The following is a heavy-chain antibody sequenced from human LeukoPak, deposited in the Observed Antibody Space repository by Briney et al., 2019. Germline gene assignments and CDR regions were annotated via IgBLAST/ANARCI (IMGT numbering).Heavy chain of an antibody. D-gene: IGHD3-22*01. Sequence: GGSLRLSCAASGFTFSSYSMNWVRQAPAKGLEWVSSISGSSSYIYYADSVKGRFTISRDNAKNSLYLQMNSLRAEDTAVYYCARDRHYYDSSGYFYYFDYWGQGTLVTVSS. CDR1: GFTFSSYS. V-gene: IGHV3-21*01. CDR3: ARDRHYYDSSGYFYYFDY. CDR2: ISGSSSYI. J-gene: IGHJ4*02.